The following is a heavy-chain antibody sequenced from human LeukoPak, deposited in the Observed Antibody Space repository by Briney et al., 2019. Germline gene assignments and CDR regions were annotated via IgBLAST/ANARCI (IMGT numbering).Heavy chain of an antibody. CDR3: AKDRSGSYLLGY. D-gene: IGHD1-26*01. V-gene: IGHV3-30*18. CDR1: GFTFSSYG. Sequence: GGSLRLSCAASGFTFSSYGMHWVRQAPGKGLEWVAVISYDGSNKYYADSVKCRFTISRDNSKNTLYLQMNSLRAEDTAVYYCAKDRSGSYLLGYWGQGTLVTVSS. CDR2: ISYDGSNK. J-gene: IGHJ4*02.